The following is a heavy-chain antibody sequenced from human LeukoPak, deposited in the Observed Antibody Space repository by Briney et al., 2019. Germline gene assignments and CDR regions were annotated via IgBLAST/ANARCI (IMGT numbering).Heavy chain of an antibody. Sequence: SETLSLTCTVSGGSISSYYWSWIRQPAGKGLEWIGRIYTSGSTNYNPSLKSRVTISVDTSKNQFSLKLSSVTAADTAVYYCARERYCSGGCCYLEAYYYYYMDVWGKGTTVTISS. CDR3: ARERYCSGGCCYLEAYYYYYMDV. CDR1: GGSISSYY. D-gene: IGHD2-15*01. V-gene: IGHV4-4*07. CDR2: IYTSGST. J-gene: IGHJ6*03.